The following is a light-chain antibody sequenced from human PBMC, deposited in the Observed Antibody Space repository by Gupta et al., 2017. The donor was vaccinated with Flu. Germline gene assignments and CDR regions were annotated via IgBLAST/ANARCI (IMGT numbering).Light chain of an antibody. CDR3: QQYHSYPWT. CDR2: TAS. Sequence: PSSLSTSVGNRVTITCRARQVFNTFLSWYQQKPEKAPKFLIYTASNLQSGVPSRFSGSGSGTEFTLTISSLQPEDLATYYCQQYHSYPWTFGQGTKVEI. V-gene: IGKV1D-16*01. CDR1: QVFNTF. J-gene: IGKJ1*01.